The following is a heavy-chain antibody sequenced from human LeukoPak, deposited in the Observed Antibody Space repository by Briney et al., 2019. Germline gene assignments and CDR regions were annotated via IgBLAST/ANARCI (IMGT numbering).Heavy chain of an antibody. Sequence: SETLSLTCTVSGGSISGYYWSWIRQPPGKGLEWIGYIYYSGSTNYNPSLKSRVTISVDTSKNQFSLKLSSVTAADTAVYYCARGPESITMVRWGQGTLVTVSS. D-gene: IGHD3-10*01. V-gene: IGHV4-59*01. CDR2: IYYSGST. J-gene: IGHJ4*02. CDR3: ARGPESITMVR. CDR1: GGSISGYY.